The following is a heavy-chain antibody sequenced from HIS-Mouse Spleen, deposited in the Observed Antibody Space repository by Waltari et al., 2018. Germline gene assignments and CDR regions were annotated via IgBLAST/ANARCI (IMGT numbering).Heavy chain of an antibody. CDR1: VFTFSRYG. Sequence: QVQLVEAGGGVVQPGRSLRLSCSASVFTFSRYGMHGWRLAPGNGLGGRVVRWCSGSNKYYEESLKGRFTISRDNSKNTLYLQMNSLRAEDTAVYYCAKGGLMVYAIGDYWGQGTLVTVSS. D-gene: IGHD2-8*01. J-gene: IGHJ4*02. CDR3: AKGGLMVYAIGDY. CDR2: RWCSGSNK. V-gene: IGHV3-33*06.